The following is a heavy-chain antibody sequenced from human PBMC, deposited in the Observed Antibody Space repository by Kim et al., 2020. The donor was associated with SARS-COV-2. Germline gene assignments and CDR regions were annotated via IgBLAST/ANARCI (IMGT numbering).Heavy chain of an antibody. J-gene: IGHJ5*02. CDR2: INHSGST. D-gene: IGHD6-13*01. V-gene: IGHV4-34*01. Sequence: SETLSLTCAVYGGSFSGYYWSWIRQPPGKGLEWIGEINHSGSTNYNPSLKSRVTISVDTSKNQFSLKLSSVTAADTAVYYCATGWGYSSSWYSTWGQGTLVTVSS. CDR3: ATGWGYSSSWYST. CDR1: GGSFSGYY.